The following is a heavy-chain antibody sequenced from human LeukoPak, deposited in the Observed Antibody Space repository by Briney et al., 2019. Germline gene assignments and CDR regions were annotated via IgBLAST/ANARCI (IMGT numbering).Heavy chain of an antibody. D-gene: IGHD3-3*01. CDR3: ARDPGVLKPYAFDI. V-gene: IGHV4-30-4*01. J-gene: IGHJ3*02. Sequence: PSQTLSLTCTVSGGSISSGDYYWSWIRQPPGKGLEWIGYIYYSGSTYYSPSLKSRVTISVDTSKNQFSLKLSSVTAADTAVYYCARDPGVLKPYAFDIWGQGTMVTVSS. CDR2: IYYSGST. CDR1: GGSISSGDYY.